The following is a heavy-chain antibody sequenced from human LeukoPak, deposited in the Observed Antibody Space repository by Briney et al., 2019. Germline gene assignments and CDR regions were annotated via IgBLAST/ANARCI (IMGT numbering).Heavy chain of an antibody. D-gene: IGHD3-22*01. V-gene: IGHV3-48*01. CDR2: ISSSSRTI. J-gene: IGHJ4*02. CDR3: PRGVPEGGYDY. CDR1: GFTFSSYA. Sequence: GGSLRLSCAASGFTFSSYAVSWVRQAPGKGLEWVSYISSSSRTIYYADSVKGRFTISRDNAKNSLYLQMNSLRAEDTAVYYCPRGVPEGGYDYWGQGTLVTVSS.